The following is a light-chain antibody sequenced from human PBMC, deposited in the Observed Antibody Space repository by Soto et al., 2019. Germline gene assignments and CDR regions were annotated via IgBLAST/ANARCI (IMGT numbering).Light chain of an antibody. J-gene: IGLJ2*01. V-gene: IGLV2-8*01. CDR1: SSDVGGYHY. CDR2: EVS. Sequence: QSALTQPPSASGSPGQSVTISCTGTSSDVGGYHYVSWYQQHPGKAPKLMIYEVSKRPSGVPDRISGSKSGNTASLTVSGLQAEDEADYYCSSYVGSNYVVFGGGTKDTVL. CDR3: SSYVGSNYVV.